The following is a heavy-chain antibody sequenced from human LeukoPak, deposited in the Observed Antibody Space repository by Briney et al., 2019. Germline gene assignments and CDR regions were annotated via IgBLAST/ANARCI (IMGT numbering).Heavy chain of an antibody. CDR1: GYTLIELS. CDR2: FDPEDGET. D-gene: IGHD3-10*01. V-gene: IGHV1-24*01. CDR3: ARGLVSMVRGVITNSEYFQH. J-gene: IGHJ1*01. Sequence: ASVKVSCKVSGYTLIELSMHWVRQAPGKGLEWMGGFDPEDGETIYAQKFQGRVTMTRNTSISTAYMELSSLRSEDTAVYYCARGLVSMVRGVITNSEYFQHWGQGTLVTVSS.